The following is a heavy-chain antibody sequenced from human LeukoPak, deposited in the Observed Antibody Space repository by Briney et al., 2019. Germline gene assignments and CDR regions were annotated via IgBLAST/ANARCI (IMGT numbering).Heavy chain of an antibody. V-gene: IGHV5-51*01. J-gene: IGHJ3*02. CDR3: ARSPNPRRSNWNYPEPPLGLGAFDI. CDR1: GYSFTSYW. D-gene: IGHD1-7*01. CDR2: IYPGDSDT. Sequence: GESLKISCKGSGYSFTSYWIGWVRQMPGKGLEWMGIIYPGDSDTRYSPSFQGQVTISADKSISTAYLQWSSLKASDTAMYYCARSPNPRRSNWNYPEPPLGLGAFDIWGQGTMVTVSS.